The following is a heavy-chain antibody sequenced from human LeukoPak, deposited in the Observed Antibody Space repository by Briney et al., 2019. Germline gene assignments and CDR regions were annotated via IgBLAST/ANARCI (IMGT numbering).Heavy chain of an antibody. CDR1: GXSISDYY. Sequence: SETLSLTCTVSGXSISDYYWSWIRQPPGKGLEWTAYIYYSGNTKVNPSLKSRVTVSVDTSKNQFSLKLTSVTAADTAVYYCARDKWSGGGLAQFDPWGQGTLVTVSS. CDR3: ARDKWSGGGLAQFDP. V-gene: IGHV4-59*01. D-gene: IGHD2-15*01. CDR2: IYYSGNT. J-gene: IGHJ5*02.